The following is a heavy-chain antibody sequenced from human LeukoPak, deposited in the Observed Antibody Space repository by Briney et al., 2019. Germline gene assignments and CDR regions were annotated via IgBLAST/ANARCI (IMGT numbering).Heavy chain of an antibody. J-gene: IGHJ4*02. CDR2: IRYDGSNK. CDR3: ARGIALLWFGEPFDY. Sequence: GGSLRLSCAASGFTFSSYGMIWVRQAPGKGLEWVAFIRYDGSNKYYADSVKGRFTISRDNSKNTLYLQMNSLRAEDTAVYYCARGIALLWFGEPFDYWGQGTLVTVSS. CDR1: GFTFSSYG. D-gene: IGHD3-10*01. V-gene: IGHV3-30*02.